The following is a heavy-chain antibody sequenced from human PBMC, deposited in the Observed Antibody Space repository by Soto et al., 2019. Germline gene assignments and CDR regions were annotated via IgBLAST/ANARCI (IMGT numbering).Heavy chain of an antibody. Sequence: SGPTLVNPTQTLTLTCTFSWFSLSTSVVTVGLFLQPPGNALEWLALIYWDDDNRYSPSLNSMLTITKYTAKNRVFLTMTNMYXVXTATYXXAXRQIRGTYYYYYYGMDVWGQGTTVTVSS. J-gene: IGHJ6*02. D-gene: IGHD1-1*01. CDR2: IYWDDDN. V-gene: IGHV2-5*02. CDR3: AXRQIRGTYYYYYYGMDV. CDR1: WFSLSTSVVT.